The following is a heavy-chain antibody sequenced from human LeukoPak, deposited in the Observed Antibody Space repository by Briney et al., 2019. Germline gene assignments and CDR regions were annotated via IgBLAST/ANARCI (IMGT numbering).Heavy chain of an antibody. CDR3: ARGNWNYASFWFDP. J-gene: IGHJ5*02. CDR1: GRSISSYY. D-gene: IGHD1-7*01. V-gene: IGHV4-59*01. Sequence: SETLSLTCTVCGRSISSYYWSWLRQPTGEGLVWIGYMSYSGSTNYYPSLESRVSISLEKSKNQFSLKLSSVTAADTAVYYCARGNWNYASFWFDPWGQGTLVTVSS. CDR2: MSYSGST.